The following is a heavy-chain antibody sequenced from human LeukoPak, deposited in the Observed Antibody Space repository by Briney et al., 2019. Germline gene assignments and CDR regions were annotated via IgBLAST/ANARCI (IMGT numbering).Heavy chain of an antibody. CDR2: IKQDGSEK. CDR3: ACYPYYYGSLYNDY. CDR1: GFTFSSYW. J-gene: IGHJ4*02. D-gene: IGHD3-10*01. Sequence: GGSLRLSCAASGFTFSSYWMSWVRQAPGKGLEWVANIKQDGSEKYYVDSVKGRFTISRDNAKNSLYLQMNSLRAEDTAVYYCACYPYYYGSLYNDYWGQGTLVTVSS. V-gene: IGHV3-7*01.